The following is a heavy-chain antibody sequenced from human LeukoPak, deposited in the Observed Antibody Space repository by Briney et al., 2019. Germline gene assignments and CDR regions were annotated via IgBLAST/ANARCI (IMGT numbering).Heavy chain of an antibody. J-gene: IGHJ2*01. CDR2: INPSGGST. Sequence: PGRSLRLSCAASGFTFTSYYMHWVRQAPGQGLEWMGIINPSGGSTSYAQKFQGRVTMTRDTSTSTVYMELSSLRSEDTAVYYCARGLSGTTRGLYFDLWGRGTLVTVSS. CDR1: GFTFTSYY. D-gene: IGHD1-7*01. V-gene: IGHV1-46*01. CDR3: ARGLSGTTRGLYFDL.